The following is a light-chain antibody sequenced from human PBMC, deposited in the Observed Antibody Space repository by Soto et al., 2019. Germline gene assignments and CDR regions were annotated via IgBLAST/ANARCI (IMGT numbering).Light chain of an antibody. J-gene: IGLJ1*01. CDR3: SSYTSISTYV. Sequence: QAGLKQPASGSGAPGQSITIFCNGTSSDVGGYNFVSWYQQHPGKAPKLMIYDVRNRPSGVSNRFSGSKSVNTASLTISGLQAEDEADYYCSSYTSISTYVFGTGTKVTVL. CDR2: DVR. V-gene: IGLV2-14*01. CDR1: SSDVGGYNF.